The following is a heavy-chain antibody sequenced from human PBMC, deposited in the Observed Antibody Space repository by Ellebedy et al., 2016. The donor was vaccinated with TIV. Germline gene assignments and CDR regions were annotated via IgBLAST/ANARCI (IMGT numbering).Heavy chain of an antibody. J-gene: IGHJ6*02. CDR3: ASKNGCSGGSCSHLYYYYGMDV. Sequence: GESLKISXAASGFTFSSYAMSWVRQAPGKGLEWVSAISGSGGSTYYADSVKGRFTISRDNSKNTLYLQMNSLRSEDTAVYYCASKNGCSGGSCSHLYYYYGMDVWGQGTTVTVSS. D-gene: IGHD2-15*01. V-gene: IGHV3-23*01. CDR1: GFTFSSYA. CDR2: ISGSGGST.